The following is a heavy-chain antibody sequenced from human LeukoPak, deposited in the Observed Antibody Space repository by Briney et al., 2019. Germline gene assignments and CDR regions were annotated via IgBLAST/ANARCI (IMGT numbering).Heavy chain of an antibody. CDR1: GFTFSSYS. CDR3: AWARIAAAGLPDY. CDR2: ISSSSSYI. Sequence: PGGSLRLSCAASGFTFSSYSMNWVRQAPGKGLEWVSSISSSSSYIYYADSVKGRFTISRDNAENSLYLQMNSLRAEDTAVYYCAWARIAAAGLPDYWGQGTLVTVSS. J-gene: IGHJ4*02. V-gene: IGHV3-21*01. D-gene: IGHD6-13*01.